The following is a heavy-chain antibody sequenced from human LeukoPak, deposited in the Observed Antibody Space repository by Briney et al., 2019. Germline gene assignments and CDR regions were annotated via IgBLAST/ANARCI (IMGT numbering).Heavy chain of an antibody. J-gene: IGHJ4*02. D-gene: IGHD4-17*01. CDR3: AKDSSVPYGITD. CDR2: ISGSDGNP. CDR1: GFTFSKYA. Sequence: PGGSLRLSCAASGFTFSKYAMSWGRQAPGKGLEGGSAISGSDGNPFYADSVKGRFTISRDNSKNTLSLQMNSLRLEDTALYYCAKDSSVPYGITDWGQGTLVTVSS. V-gene: IGHV3-23*01.